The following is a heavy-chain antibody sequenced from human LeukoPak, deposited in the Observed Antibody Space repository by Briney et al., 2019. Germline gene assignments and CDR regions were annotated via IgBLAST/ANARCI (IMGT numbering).Heavy chain of an antibody. CDR3: ARGNSIQTYYYYMDV. J-gene: IGHJ6*03. CDR1: GFTFSSYA. CDR2: ISYDGSNK. D-gene: IGHD2/OR15-2a*01. Sequence: GGSLRLSCAASGFTFSSYAMHRVRQAPGKELEWVAVISYDGSNKYYADSVKGRFTISRDNSKNTLYLQMNSLRAEDTAVYYCARGNSIQTYYYYMDVWGKGTTVTVSS. V-gene: IGHV3-30*01.